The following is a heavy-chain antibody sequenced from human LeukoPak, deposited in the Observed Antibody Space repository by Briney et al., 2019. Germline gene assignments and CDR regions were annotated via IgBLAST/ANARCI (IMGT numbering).Heavy chain of an antibody. CDR3: VKAIVPTTRPFDA. CDR1: GFSFGKYD. J-gene: IGHJ4*02. V-gene: IGHV3-23*01. D-gene: IGHD5-12*01. Sequence: PGGSLRLSCAASGFSFGKYDMSWGRQAPGKGLEWVSFISSGAINTYYAASVKCRFTISWDTSKNTLFLQMSSLRGDDPAIYYCVKAIVPTTRPFDAWGQGTPVTVSS. CDR2: ISSGAINT.